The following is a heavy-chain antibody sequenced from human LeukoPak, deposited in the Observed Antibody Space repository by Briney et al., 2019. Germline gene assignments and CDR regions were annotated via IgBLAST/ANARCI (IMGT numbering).Heavy chain of an antibody. Sequence: PGGSLRLSCAASGFTISSYSMNWVRQAPGKGLEWVSSISSSSSYIYYADSVKGRFTISRDNAKNSLYLQMNSLRAEDTAVYYCARDITPLYYYYGMDVWGQGTTVTVSS. D-gene: IGHD3-10*01. CDR2: ISSSSSYI. J-gene: IGHJ6*02. CDR1: GFTISSYS. CDR3: ARDITPLYYYYGMDV. V-gene: IGHV3-21*01.